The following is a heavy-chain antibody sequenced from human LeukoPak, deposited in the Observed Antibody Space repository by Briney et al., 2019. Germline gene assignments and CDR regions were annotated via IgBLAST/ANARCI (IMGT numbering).Heavy chain of an antibody. D-gene: IGHD6-13*01. Sequence: ASVKVSCKASGCTFTSYGISWVRQAPGQGLEWMGWISACNGNTNYAQKLQGRVTMTTDTSTSTAYMELRSLRSDDTAVYYCARDRYSSSWYHNPDYYYYYGMDVWGQGTTVTVSS. V-gene: IGHV1-18*01. J-gene: IGHJ6*02. CDR2: ISACNGNT. CDR3: ARDRYSSSWYHNPDYYYYYGMDV. CDR1: GCTFTSYG.